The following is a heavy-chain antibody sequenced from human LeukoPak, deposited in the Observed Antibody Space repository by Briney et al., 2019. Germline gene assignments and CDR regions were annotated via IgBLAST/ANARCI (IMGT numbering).Heavy chain of an antibody. J-gene: IGHJ5*02. V-gene: IGHV1-2*02. CDR2: INPNSGGT. CDR3: ARGRITMVRGAIQGWFDP. Sequence: ASVTVSRKASGYTFTGYYMHWVRQAPGQGLEWMGWINPNSGGTNYAQKFQGRVTMTRDTSISTAYMELSRLRSDDTAVYYCARGRITMVRGAIQGWFDPWGQGTLVTVSS. D-gene: IGHD3-10*01. CDR1: GYTFTGYY.